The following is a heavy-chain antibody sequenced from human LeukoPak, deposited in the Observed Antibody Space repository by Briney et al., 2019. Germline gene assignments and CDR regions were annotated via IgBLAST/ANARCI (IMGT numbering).Heavy chain of an antibody. V-gene: IGHV1-69*13. J-gene: IGHJ4*02. CDR3: ATALGSDNYLCPL. Sequence: ASVKVSCKASGGTFSSYAISWVRPAPGQGLEWMGGIIPIFGTANYAQKFQGRVTITAAESTSTAYMDLSRQRSGHTAVYFCATALGSDNYLCPLGGQGTLVTVSS. CDR1: GGTFSSYA. CDR2: IIPIFGTA. D-gene: IGHD4/OR15-4a*01.